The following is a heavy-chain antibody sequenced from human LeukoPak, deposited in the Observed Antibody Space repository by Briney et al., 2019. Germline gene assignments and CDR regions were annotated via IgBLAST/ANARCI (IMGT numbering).Heavy chain of an antibody. Sequence: PGGSLRLSCTASGFTFINGWMTWVRQAPGKGLEWVANIKQDGSEKYYVDSVKGRFTISRDNAKNSLYLQMNSLRAEDTAVYYCARDRQRIGSSWYSSRGSPLMQSRAGFDIWGQGTMVTVSS. J-gene: IGHJ3*02. V-gene: IGHV3-7*01. CDR2: IKQDGSEK. D-gene: IGHD6-13*01. CDR1: GFTFINGW. CDR3: ARDRQRIGSSWYSSRGSPLMQSRAGFDI.